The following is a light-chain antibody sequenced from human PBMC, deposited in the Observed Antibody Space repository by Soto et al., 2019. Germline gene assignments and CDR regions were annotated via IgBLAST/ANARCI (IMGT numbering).Light chain of an antibody. CDR1: SSDIGGYNS. V-gene: IGLV2-8*01. CDR3: SSYTDRKNLV. CDR2: DVT. Sequence: SVLTQSPSASGSPGQSVTISCTGTSSDIGGYNSVSWYQQHPGKAPKVMICDVTKRPSGVPDRFSGSKSGNTASLTVSALQAEDEADYYCSSYTDRKNLVFGTGTKVTVL. J-gene: IGLJ1*01.